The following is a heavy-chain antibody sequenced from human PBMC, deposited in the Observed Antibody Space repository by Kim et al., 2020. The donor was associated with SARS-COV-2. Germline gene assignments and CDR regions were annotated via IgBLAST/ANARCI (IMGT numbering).Heavy chain of an antibody. CDR3: ARGPGLSPTGSGSWTPHGMDV. J-gene: IGHJ6*02. CDR1: GFTFSSYA. V-gene: IGHV3-30*04. D-gene: IGHD3-10*01. Sequence: GGSLRLSCAASGFTFSSYAMHWVRQAPGKGLEWVAVISYDGSNKYYADSVKGRFTISRDNSKNTLYLQMNSLRAEDTAVYYCARGPGLSPTGSGSWTPHGMDVWGQGTTVTVSS. CDR2: ISYDGSNK.